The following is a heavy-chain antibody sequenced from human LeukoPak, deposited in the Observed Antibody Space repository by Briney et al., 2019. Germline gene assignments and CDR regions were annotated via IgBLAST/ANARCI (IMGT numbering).Heavy chain of an antibody. CDR2: INWSGGST. J-gene: IGHJ4*02. D-gene: IGHD2-2*01. V-gene: IGHV3-20*04. Sequence: GGSLRLSCTASGFAFDEHGMSWVRQVPGKGLEWVSGINWSGGSTGYADPLRDRFTISRDNAKNSLYLQMDSLRAEDTALYYCARAPITSPFHFDYWGQGTLVTVSS. CDR3: ARAPITSPFHFDY. CDR1: GFAFDEHG.